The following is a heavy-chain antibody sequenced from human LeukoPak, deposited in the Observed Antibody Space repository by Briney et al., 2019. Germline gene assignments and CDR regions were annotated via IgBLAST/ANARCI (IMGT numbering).Heavy chain of an antibody. CDR2: IIPIFGTA. CDR1: GGTFSSYA. Sequence: SVTVSCKASGGTFSSYAISWVRQAPGQGLEWMGGIIPIFGTANYAQKFQGRVTITADESTSTAYMELRSLRSDDTAVYYCARGVGGSYSRLFDYWGQGTLVTVSS. V-gene: IGHV1-69*13. D-gene: IGHD1-26*01. J-gene: IGHJ4*02. CDR3: ARGVGGSYSRLFDY.